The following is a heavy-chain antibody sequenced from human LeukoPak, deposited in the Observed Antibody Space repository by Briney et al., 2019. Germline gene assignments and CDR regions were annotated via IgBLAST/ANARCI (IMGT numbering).Heavy chain of an antibody. V-gene: IGHV3-23*01. J-gene: IGHJ4*02. CDR2: ISGSVSST. Sequence: PGGSLRLSCAASGFSFSTYDMPWVRQAPGKGLEWVSAISGSVSSTNYADSVKGRFTISRDNSKNTLYLQMNSLRAEDTAVYYCAKNTSGSYFDHWGQGTLVTVSS. CDR3: AKNTSGSYFDH. D-gene: IGHD1-26*01. CDR1: GFSFSTYD.